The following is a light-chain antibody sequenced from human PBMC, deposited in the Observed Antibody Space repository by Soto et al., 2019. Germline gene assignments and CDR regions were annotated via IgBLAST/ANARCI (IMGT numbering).Light chain of an antibody. J-gene: IGLJ1*01. Sequence: QSVLAQPRSVSGSPGQPVTISCTGTSSDVGGYKYVSWYQQKPGKAPKLIIYGVSRWPSGVPNRFSGSKSGNRASLTISGLQAEDEGDYYCCSYAGGPEVFGTGTKVTVL. CDR3: CSYAGGPEV. V-gene: IGLV2-11*01. CDR1: SSDVGGYKY. CDR2: GVS.